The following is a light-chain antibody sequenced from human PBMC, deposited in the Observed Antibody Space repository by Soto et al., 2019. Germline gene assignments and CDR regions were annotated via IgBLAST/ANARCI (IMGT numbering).Light chain of an antibody. CDR3: CSYAGSSTYV. CDR1: SSDVGTYNL. CDR2: EVS. V-gene: IGLV2-23*02. Sequence: QSALTQPASMSGSPGQSITISCTRTSSDVGTYNLVSWYQQHPGKAPQLMLFEVSKRPSGFSNRFSGSKSGNTASLTISGLQAEDEADYYCCSYAGSSTYVFGTGTKVTVL. J-gene: IGLJ1*01.